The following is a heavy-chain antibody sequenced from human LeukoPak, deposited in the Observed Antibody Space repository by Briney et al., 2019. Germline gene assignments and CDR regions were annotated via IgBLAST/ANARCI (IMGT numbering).Heavy chain of an antibody. CDR1: GFTFSSYS. V-gene: IGHV3-21*01. CDR2: ISSSSSYI. Sequence: PGGSLRLSCAASGFTFSSYSMNWVRQAPGRGLEWVSSISSSSSYIYYADSVKGRFTISRDNAKNSLYLQMNSLRAEDTAVYYCARDLLLLWFGEAPSSYGMDVWGQGTTVTVSS. J-gene: IGHJ6*02. D-gene: IGHD3-10*01. CDR3: ARDLLLLWFGEAPSSYGMDV.